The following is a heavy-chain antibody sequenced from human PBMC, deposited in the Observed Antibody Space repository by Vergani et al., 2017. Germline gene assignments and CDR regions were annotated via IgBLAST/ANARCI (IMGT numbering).Heavy chain of an antibody. V-gene: IGHV4-34*01. D-gene: IGHD4-17*01. J-gene: IGHJ4*02. CDR2: IYYSGST. Sequence: QVQLQQWGAGLLKPSETLSLTCAVYGGSFSGYYWSWIRQPPGKGLEWIGYIYYSGSTYYNPSLKSRVTISVDTSKNQFSLKLSSVTAADTAVYYCARVWGDYGDLHFDYWGQGTLVTVSS. CDR3: ARVWGDYGDLHFDY. CDR1: GGSFSGYY.